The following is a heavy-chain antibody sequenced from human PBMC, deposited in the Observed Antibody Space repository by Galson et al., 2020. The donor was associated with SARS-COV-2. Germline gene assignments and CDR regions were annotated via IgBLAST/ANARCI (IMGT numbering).Heavy chain of an antibody. Sequence: GGSLRLSCAASGFTFSNAWMNWVRQAPGKGLEWVGRIKSKTDGGTTDYAAPVKGRFTISRDDSKNTLYLQMNSLKTEDTAVYYCTTDSLRDIVVVPAAYYYYYYGMDVWGQGTTSPSP. CDR1: GFTFSNAW. D-gene: IGHD2-2*01. CDR3: TTDSLRDIVVVPAAYYYYYYGMDV. V-gene: IGHV3-15*01. J-gene: IGHJ6*02. CDR2: IKSKTDGGTT.